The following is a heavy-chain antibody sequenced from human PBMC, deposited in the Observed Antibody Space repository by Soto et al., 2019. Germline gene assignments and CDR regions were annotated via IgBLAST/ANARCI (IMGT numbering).Heavy chain of an antibody. D-gene: IGHD2-2*01. CDR2: IIPMFGTA. J-gene: IGHJ6*02. V-gene: IGHV1-69*12. CDR1: GGTFSTYT. Sequence: QVQLVQSGAEVKKPGSSVKVSCKASGGTFSTYTINWVRQAPGQGLEWMGGIIPMFGTANYAQKFQGRVTINAEESTSTAYMELSSLRSEDTAVYYCARRYCISTSCHYYGMDVWGQGTTVTVSS. CDR3: ARRYCISTSCHYYGMDV.